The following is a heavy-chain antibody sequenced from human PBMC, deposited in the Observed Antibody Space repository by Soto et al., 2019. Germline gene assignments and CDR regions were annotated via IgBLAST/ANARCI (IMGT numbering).Heavy chain of an antibody. CDR3: ARGRRSIAAAGRGWFDH. D-gene: IGHD6-13*01. CDR2: INHSGST. V-gene: IGHV4-34*01. Sequence: SSETLSLTCAVYGGSFSGYYWSWIRQPPGKGLEWIGEINHSGSTNYNPSLKSRVTISVDTSKNQFSLKLSSVNAADTAVYYCARGRRSIAAAGRGWFDHWGQGTLVTVSS. CDR1: GGSFSGYY. J-gene: IGHJ5*02.